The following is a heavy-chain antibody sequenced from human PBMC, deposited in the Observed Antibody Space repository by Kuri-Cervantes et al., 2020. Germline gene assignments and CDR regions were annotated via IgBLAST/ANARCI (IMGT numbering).Heavy chain of an antibody. Sequence: GESLKISCAASGFTFSSYAMHWVRQAPGKGLEYVSAISSNGGSTYYANSVKGRFTISRDNSKNTLYLQMNSLRAEDTAVYYCARSDMVRGVISRGLSFWGQGTLVTVSS. J-gene: IGHJ4*02. D-gene: IGHD3-10*01. V-gene: IGHV3-64*01. CDR3: ARSDMVRGVISRGLSF. CDR1: GFTFSSYA. CDR2: ISSNGGST.